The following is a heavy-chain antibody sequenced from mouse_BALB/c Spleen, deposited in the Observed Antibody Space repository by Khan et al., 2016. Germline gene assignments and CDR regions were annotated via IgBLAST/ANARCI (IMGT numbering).Heavy chain of an antibody. D-gene: IGHD1-1*01. CDR1: GFAFSSYD. CDR2: ISSGGSYT. Sequence: EVELVESGGGLVKPGGSLKLSCAASGFAFSSYDMSWVRQTPEKRLEWVATISSGGSYTYYPDSVKGRFIISRDNARNTLYLQMSSLRSEDTALYYCARRDYGSSYKGFAYWGQGTLVTVSA. CDR3: ARRDYGSSYKGFAY. J-gene: IGHJ3*01. V-gene: IGHV5-9*02.